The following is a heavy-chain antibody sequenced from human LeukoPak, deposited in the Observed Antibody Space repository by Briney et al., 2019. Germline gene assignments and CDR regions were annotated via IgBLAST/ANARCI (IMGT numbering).Heavy chain of an antibody. J-gene: IGHJ4*02. D-gene: IGHD3-22*01. CDR3: IGDSSGYSVY. CDR2: IKSKTDGGTT. Sequence: GGSLRLTCAASGFTFSDAWMSWVRHAPGKGLEWVGRIKSKTDGGTTDYAAPVKGRFTISRDDSKNTLYLQMNSLKTEDTAVYYCIGDSSGYSVYWGQGTLVTVSS. CDR1: GFTFSDAW. V-gene: IGHV3-15*01.